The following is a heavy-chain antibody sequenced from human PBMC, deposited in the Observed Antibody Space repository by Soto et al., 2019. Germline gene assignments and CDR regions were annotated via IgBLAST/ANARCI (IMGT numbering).Heavy chain of an antibody. Sequence: GESLKISCKGSGYSFTSYWIGWVRQMPGKGLEWMGIIYPGDSDTRYSPSFQGQVTISADKSISTAYLQWSSLKASDTAMYYCARHIIYCSSTSCSDYYYMDVWGKGTTVTVSS. D-gene: IGHD2-2*01. V-gene: IGHV5-51*01. CDR3: ARHIIYCSSTSCSDYYYMDV. J-gene: IGHJ6*03. CDR1: GYSFTSYW. CDR2: IYPGDSDT.